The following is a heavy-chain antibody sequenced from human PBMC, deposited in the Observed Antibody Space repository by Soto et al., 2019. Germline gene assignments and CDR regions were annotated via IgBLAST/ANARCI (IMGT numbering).Heavy chain of an antibody. Sequence: GGSLRLSCAASGFTFSSYGMHWVRQAPGKGLEWVAVISYDGSNKYYADSVKGRFTISRDNSKNTLYLQMNSLRAEDTAVYYCAKAARYYYGSGSYYYYYYYMDVWGKGTTVTVSS. V-gene: IGHV3-30*18. CDR2: ISYDGSNK. CDR3: AKAARYYYGSGSYYYYYYYMDV. D-gene: IGHD3-10*01. CDR1: GFTFSSYG. J-gene: IGHJ6*03.